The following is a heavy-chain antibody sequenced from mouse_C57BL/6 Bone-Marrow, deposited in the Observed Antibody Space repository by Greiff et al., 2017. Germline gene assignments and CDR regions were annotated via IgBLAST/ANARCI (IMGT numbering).Heavy chain of an antibody. CDR2: IRNKANGYTT. Sequence: DVMLVESGGGLVQPGGSLSLSCAASGFTFTDYYMSWVRQPPGKALEWLGFIRNKANGYTTEYSASVKGRFTISRDNSQSILYLQMNALSAEDSAAYYYGGYRVAIYDYWGQGTTLTVSS. J-gene: IGHJ2*01. CDR1: GFTFTDYY. V-gene: IGHV7-3*01. CDR3: GGYRVAIYDY.